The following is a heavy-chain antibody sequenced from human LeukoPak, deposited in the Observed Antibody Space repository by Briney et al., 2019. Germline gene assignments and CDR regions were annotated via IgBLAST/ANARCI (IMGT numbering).Heavy chain of an antibody. V-gene: IGHV1-46*01. D-gene: IGHD1-26*01. CDR3: ARLKEVGALGDY. Sequence: ASVKVSCKASGYTFTSYYMHWVRQAPGQGLEWMGIINPSGGSTSYAQKFQGRVTMTRDTSISTAYMELSRLRSDDTAVYYCARLKEVGALGDYWGQGTLVTVSS. J-gene: IGHJ4*02. CDR2: INPSGGST. CDR1: GYTFTSYY.